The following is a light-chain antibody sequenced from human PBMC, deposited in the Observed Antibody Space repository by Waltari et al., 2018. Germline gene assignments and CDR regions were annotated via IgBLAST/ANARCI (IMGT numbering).Light chain of an antibody. Sequence: EIVLTLSPGSLSWSPGERLTSSCRASQSVSRAFAWYQQKPGGAPRLLIFGASNRATGIPDRFSGSGSETDFSLTISRREPEDFAVYYCQHYVRLPATFGRGAKVEIK. CDR1: QSVSRAF. CDR2: GAS. V-gene: IGKV3-20*01. CDR3: QHYVRLPAT. J-gene: IGKJ1*01.